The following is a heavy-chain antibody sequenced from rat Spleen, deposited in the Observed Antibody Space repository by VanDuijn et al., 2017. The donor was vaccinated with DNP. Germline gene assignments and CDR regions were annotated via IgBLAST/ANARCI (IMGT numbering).Heavy chain of an antibody. CDR2: INKDSRTI. V-gene: IGHV4-2*01. D-gene: IGHD2-2*01. Sequence: EVKLVESGGGLVQPGRSLKLSCAASGFNFNDYWMGWVRQAPGKGLEWIAEINKDSRTIKYRPYLKEKLTISRDNVKNTLYLQMSKLGSEDTAIYYCVREDKGVDAWGQGVSVTVSS. CDR1: GFNFNDYW. CDR3: VREDKGVDA. J-gene: IGHJ4*01.